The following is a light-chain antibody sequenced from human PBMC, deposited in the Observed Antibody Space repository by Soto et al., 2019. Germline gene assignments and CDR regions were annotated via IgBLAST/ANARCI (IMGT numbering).Light chain of an antibody. CDR1: QSVGSNY. V-gene: IGKV3-20*01. Sequence: IVFTQSPVTLSLSPVERATLSCSASQSVGSNYLAWYEQKPGQAPRLLIYGASIRATGIPDRFSGSGSGTEFTLTISRLEPEDFAVYYCQQYGKSPGTFGQGTKVDI. CDR2: GAS. CDR3: QQYGKSPGT. J-gene: IGKJ1*01.